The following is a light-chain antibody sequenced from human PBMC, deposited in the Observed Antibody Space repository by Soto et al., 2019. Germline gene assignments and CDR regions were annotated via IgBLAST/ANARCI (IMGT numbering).Light chain of an antibody. CDR3: QTFDKAPWT. CDR2: HAF. Sequence: DIQMTQSPSSLSTSVGVRVSITCRASQYIDNHLAWYQQKAGKSPQLLIFHAFTLQSGVPSRFSGSGSGTDFTLTINNVQPEDVATYYCQTFDKAPWTFGPGPKV. CDR1: QYIDNH. J-gene: IGKJ1*01. V-gene: IGKV1-27*01.